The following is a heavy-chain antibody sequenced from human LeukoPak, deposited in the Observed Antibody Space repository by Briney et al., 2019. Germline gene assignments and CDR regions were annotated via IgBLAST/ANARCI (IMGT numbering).Heavy chain of an antibody. D-gene: IGHD6-13*01. CDR3: AREVYGIAAAEQYYYYGMDV. V-gene: IGHV1-69*13. CDR2: IIPIFGTA. J-gene: IGHJ6*02. Sequence: SVKVSCKASGGTFSSYAISWVRQAPGQGLEWMGGIIPIFGTANYAQKFQGRVTITADESTSTAYMELSSLRSKDTAVYYCAREVYGIAAAEQYYYYGMDVWGQGTTVTVSS. CDR1: GGTFSSYA.